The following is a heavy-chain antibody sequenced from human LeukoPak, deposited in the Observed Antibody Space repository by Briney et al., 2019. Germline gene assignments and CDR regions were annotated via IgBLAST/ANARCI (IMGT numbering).Heavy chain of an antibody. V-gene: IGHV4-59*12. D-gene: IGHD3-22*01. Sequence: SETLSLTCTVSRGSISSYYWSWIRQPPGKGLEWIGYIYYSGSTNYNPSLKSRVTISVDTSKNQFSLKLSSVTAADTAVYYCARGVNDDSSGYYIDYWGQGTLVTVSS. J-gene: IGHJ4*02. CDR3: ARGVNDDSSGYYIDY. CDR2: IYYSGST. CDR1: RGSISSYY.